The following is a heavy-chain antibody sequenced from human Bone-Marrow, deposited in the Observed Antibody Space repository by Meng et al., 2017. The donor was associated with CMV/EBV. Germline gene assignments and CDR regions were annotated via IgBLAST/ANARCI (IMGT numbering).Heavy chain of an antibody. CDR2: IYPGDSDT. CDR3: AIRRGDVKWFDP. Sequence: GGSLRLSCKGSEYSFTSYWIGWVRQMPGKGLEWMGIIYPGDSDTRYSPSFQGQVTISADKSISTAYLQWSSLKASDTAMYFCAIRRGDVKWFDPWGQGTLVTVSS. V-gene: IGHV5-51*01. D-gene: IGHD3-10*01. CDR1: EYSFTSYW. J-gene: IGHJ5*02.